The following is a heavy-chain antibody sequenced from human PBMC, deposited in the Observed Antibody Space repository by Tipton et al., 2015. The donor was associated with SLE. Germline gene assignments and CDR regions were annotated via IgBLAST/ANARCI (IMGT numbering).Heavy chain of an antibody. CDR3: ARGGEALTPDRADNWFDP. V-gene: IGHV3-30*01. Sequence: SVKGRFTISRDKSKNTLYLQMNSLRTEDTAVYYCARGGEALTPDRADNWFDPWGHGTLVTVSS. J-gene: IGHJ5*02. D-gene: IGHD3-16*01.